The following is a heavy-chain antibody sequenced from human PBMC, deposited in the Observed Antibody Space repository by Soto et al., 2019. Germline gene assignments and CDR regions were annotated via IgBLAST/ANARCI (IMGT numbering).Heavy chain of an antibody. D-gene: IGHD6-25*01. CDR3: AAPPYGSTGLDRYFRR. J-gene: IGHJ1*01. CDR1: GFTFSSYG. CDR2: ISYDGSNK. Sequence: QVQLVESGGGVVQPGRSLRLSCAASGFTFSSYGMHWVRQAPGKGLEWVAVISYDGSNKDYADSVKGRFTISRDNSKNXLYLQMYGVRAWDTAVYGCAAPPYGSTGLDRYFRRGGQGTLVTV. V-gene: IGHV3-30*03.